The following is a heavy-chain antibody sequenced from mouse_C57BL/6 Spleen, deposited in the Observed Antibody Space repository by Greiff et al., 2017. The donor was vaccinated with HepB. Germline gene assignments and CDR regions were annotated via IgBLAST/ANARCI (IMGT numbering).Heavy chain of an antibody. V-gene: IGHV1-7*01. CDR3: ARLTITTVVAPYFDV. J-gene: IGHJ1*03. Sequence: QVQLKQSGAELAKPGASVKLSCKASGYTFTSYWMHWVKQRPGQGLEWIGYINPSSGYTKYNQKFKDKATLTADKSSSTAYMQLSSLTYEDSAVYYCARLTITTVVAPYFDVWGTGTTVTVSS. D-gene: IGHD1-1*01. CDR2: INPSSGYT. CDR1: GYTFTSYW.